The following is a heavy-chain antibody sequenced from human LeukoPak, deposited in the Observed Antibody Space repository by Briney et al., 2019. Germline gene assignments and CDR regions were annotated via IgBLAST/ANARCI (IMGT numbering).Heavy chain of an antibody. J-gene: IGHJ5*01. CDR3: ARDPDGYNWFDS. CDR2: VYSSGST. D-gene: IGHD1-14*01. Sequence: SETLSLTCTASGASISSYYWSWIRQPAGKGLEWIGRVYSSGSTNYNPSLKSRVTMSEDTSKNQFSLRLRSVTAADTAVYYCARDPDGYNWFDSWGQGTQVTVS. V-gene: IGHV4-4*07. CDR1: GASISSYY.